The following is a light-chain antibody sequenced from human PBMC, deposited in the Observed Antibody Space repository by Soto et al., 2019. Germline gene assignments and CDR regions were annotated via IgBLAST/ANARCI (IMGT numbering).Light chain of an antibody. CDR1: SSNIGSNT. Sequence: QSVLTQPPSASGTPGQRVIISCSGSSSNIGSNTVNWYQQLPGTAPKRLIYSQNQRPSAVPDRFSGSQSGTSASLAISGLQSEDEADYHCATWDDSLDGYVFGTGTKLTVL. CDR3: ATWDDSLDGYV. J-gene: IGLJ1*01. V-gene: IGLV1-44*01. CDR2: SQN.